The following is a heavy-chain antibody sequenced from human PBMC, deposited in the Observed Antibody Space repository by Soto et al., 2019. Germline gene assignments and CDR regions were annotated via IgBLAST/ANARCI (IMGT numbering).Heavy chain of an antibody. V-gene: IGHV3-74*01. Sequence: GGSLRLSSAASGFTFSGYCMHWVRQAPGKGLEWVSRINDDRRRTSYADSVKGRFTISRDNAKNTLYLQMNSLRDDDTAIYYCAGRHRSSYSSDYWGQGTLVTVSS. CDR3: AGRHRSSYSSDY. CDR2: INDDRRRT. CDR1: GFTFSGYC. J-gene: IGHJ4*02.